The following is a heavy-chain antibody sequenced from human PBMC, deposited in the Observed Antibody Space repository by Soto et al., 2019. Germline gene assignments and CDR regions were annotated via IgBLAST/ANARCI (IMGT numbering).Heavy chain of an antibody. J-gene: IGHJ4*02. CDR1: GYSFSSRF. CDR2: INPSGDAT. V-gene: IGHV1-46*01. Sequence: QVLLVQSGAEVKKPGASLKLSCKASGYSFSSRFMYWVRQAPGEGLEWMGRINPSGDATTYAQKVQGRVPMTKDSSTSTLYMELSSLGSEDTAVYYCAGDGPDIATGFDFWGQGTLVTVSS. D-gene: IGHD2-21*01. CDR3: AGDGPDIATGFDF.